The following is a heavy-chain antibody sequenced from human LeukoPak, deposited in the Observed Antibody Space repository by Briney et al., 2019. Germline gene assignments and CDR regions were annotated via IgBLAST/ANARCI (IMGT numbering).Heavy chain of an antibody. D-gene: IGHD1-26*01. CDR2: ISAKNGNT. J-gene: IGHJ4*02. Sequence: ASVKVSCKASGYTFTSYGISWVRQAPGQGLEWMGWISAKNGNTNYAQKPQGRVTMTTDTSTSTAYMELRSLRSDDTAVYYCARDTEWEKNPDYFDYWGQGTLVTVSS. CDR1: GYTFTSYG. CDR3: ARDTEWEKNPDYFDY. V-gene: IGHV1-18*01.